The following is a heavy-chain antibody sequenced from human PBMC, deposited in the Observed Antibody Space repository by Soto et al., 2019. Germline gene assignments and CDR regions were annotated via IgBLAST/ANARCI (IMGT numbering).Heavy chain of an antibody. Sequence: QLQLQESGSGLVKPSQTLSLTCAVSGGSISSGVYSWSWFRQPPGKGREWIGYIYHSGSTYYNPSLKSRVTISVDRSKNQFSLKLSSVTAADTAVYYCARGYYYDSSGYRNDAFDIWGQGTMVTVSS. V-gene: IGHV4-30-2*01. D-gene: IGHD3-22*01. J-gene: IGHJ3*02. CDR3: ARGYYYDSSGYRNDAFDI. CDR2: IYHSGST. CDR1: GGSISSGVYS.